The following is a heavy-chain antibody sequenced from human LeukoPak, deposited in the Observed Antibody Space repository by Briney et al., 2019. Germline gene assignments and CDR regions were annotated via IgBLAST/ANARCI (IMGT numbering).Heavy chain of an antibody. D-gene: IGHD1-1*01. V-gene: IGHV3-23*01. Sequence: GGSLRLSCAGSGFTFSIHAMSWVRQAPGKGLEWVSTIGGGDTYYADSVKGRFTISRDDSQSTVHLQMNSLRAEDTAVYYCVKDWIPYNRVFDCFDFWGQGTLVTVSS. J-gene: IGHJ4*02. CDR2: IGGGDT. CDR3: VKDWIPYNRVFDCFDF. CDR1: GFTFSIHA.